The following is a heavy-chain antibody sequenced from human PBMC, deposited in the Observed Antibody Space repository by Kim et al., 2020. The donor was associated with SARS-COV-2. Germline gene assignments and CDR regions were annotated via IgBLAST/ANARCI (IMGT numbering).Heavy chain of an antibody. CDR1: GGSISSYY. V-gene: IGHV4-59*01. J-gene: IGHJ4*02. Sequence: SETLSLTCTVAGGSISSYYWSWIRQPPGKGLEWIGYIYYSGSTNYNPSLKSRVTISVDTSKNQFSLKLSSVTAADTAVYYCARVLYYYDSSGYYTPFFDYWGQGTLVTVSS. D-gene: IGHD3-22*01. CDR2: IYYSGST. CDR3: ARVLYYYDSSGYYTPFFDY.